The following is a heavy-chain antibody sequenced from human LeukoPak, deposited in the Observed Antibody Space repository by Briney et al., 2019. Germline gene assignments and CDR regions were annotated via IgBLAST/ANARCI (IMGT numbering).Heavy chain of an antibody. J-gene: IGHJ3*01. CDR3: GRGFSFGPTIPVVDAFDV. V-gene: IGHV4-59*12. CDR2: INYSGST. Sequence: SETLSLTCTFSGGSFSNYYWGWIRQPPGKGLEWIGLINYSGSTNYNPSLKSRVTISADTSKNQFSLKLSSVTAADTAVYYCGRGFSFGPTIPVVDAFDVWGQGTMVTVSS. D-gene: IGHD2-2*02. CDR1: GGSFSNYY.